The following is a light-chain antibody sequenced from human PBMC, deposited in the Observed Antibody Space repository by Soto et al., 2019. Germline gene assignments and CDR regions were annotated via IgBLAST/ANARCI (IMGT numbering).Light chain of an antibody. CDR1: SSNIGAGYD. CDR3: QSYDSSLSGSVV. V-gene: IGLV1-40*01. CDR2: GNI. Sequence: QSVLTQPPSVSGAPGQRVTISCTGSSSNIGAGYDIHWYQQLPGTAPKLLIYGNINRPSGVPDRFSGSKSGTSASLAITGLPADDAADYYCQSYDSSLSGSVVFGGGTKLTVL. J-gene: IGLJ2*01.